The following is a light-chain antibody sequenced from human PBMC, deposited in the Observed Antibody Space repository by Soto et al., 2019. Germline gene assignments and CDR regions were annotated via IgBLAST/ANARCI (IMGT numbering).Light chain of an antibody. CDR3: QSYDSSLSAVV. Sequence: QSVLTQPPSVSGAPGQRVTISCTGSSSNIGAGYDVHWYQQLPGTAPKLLIYGNSNRPSGVPDRFSGSKSGTSASLAITGLXXXXXXXYYCQSYDSSLSAVVFGGGTKL. CDR2: GNS. V-gene: IGLV1-40*01. J-gene: IGLJ2*01. CDR1: SSNIGAGYD.